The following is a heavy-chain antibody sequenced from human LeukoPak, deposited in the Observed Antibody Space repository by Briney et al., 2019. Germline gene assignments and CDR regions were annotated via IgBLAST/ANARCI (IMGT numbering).Heavy chain of an antibody. CDR2: ISAYNGNT. CDR1: GYTFTSYA. J-gene: IGHJ4*02. D-gene: IGHD3-9*01. CDR3: ARGYYDILTGFDY. V-gene: IGHV1-18*01. Sequence: ASVKVSCKASGYTFTSYAMAWVRQAPGQGLEWMGWISAYNGNTKYAQKLQGRVTMTTDTSTSTAYMELRSLRSDDTAVYYCARGYYDILTGFDYWGQGTLVTVSS.